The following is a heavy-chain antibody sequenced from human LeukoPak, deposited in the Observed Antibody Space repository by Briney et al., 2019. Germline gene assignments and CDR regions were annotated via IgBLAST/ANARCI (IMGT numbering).Heavy chain of an antibody. V-gene: IGHV3-48*03. CDR3: ARGPSIAARYDAFDI. CDR1: EFTFTSYE. J-gene: IGHJ3*02. D-gene: IGHD6-6*01. CDR2: ISSSGNTI. Sequence: PGGSLRLSCAASEFTFTSYELNWVRQAPGKGVEWVSYISSSGNTISYADSVKGRFTISRDNAKNSLYLQVISLRAEDTAVYYCARGPSIAARYDAFDIWGQGTMVTVSS.